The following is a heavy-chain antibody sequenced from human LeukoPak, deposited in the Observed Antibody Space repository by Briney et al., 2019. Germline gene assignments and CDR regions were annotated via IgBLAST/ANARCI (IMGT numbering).Heavy chain of an antibody. V-gene: IGHV1-2*02. Sequence: ASVKVSCKASGFTFRDYYVQWVRQVLGQGLEWVGWMYFNSGATRYAPKFQGRVTLTGDTSINTVYMELVSLGSDDTAMYYCAREGSSASGQDWYAFDIWGQETMVTVSS. CDR1: GFTFRDYY. CDR2: MYFNSGAT. D-gene: IGHD5-12*01. J-gene: IGHJ3*02. CDR3: AREGSSASGQDWYAFDI.